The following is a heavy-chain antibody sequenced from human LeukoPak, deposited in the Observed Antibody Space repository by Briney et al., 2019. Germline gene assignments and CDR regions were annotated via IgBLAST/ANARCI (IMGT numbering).Heavy chain of an antibody. V-gene: IGHV3-30*02. CDR1: GFTFSSYG. CDR2: IRYDGSNK. J-gene: IGHJ6*03. CDR3: AKEDYYYYYMDV. Sequence: PGRSLRLSCAASGFTFSSYGMHWVRQAPGKGLEWVAFIRYDGSNKYYADSVKGRFTISRDNSKNTLYLQMNSLRAEDTAVYYCAKEDYYYYYMDVWGKGTTVTVS.